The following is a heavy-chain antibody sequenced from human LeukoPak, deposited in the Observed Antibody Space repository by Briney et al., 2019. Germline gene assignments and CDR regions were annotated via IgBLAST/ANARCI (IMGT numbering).Heavy chain of an antibody. CDR1: GGSISSYY. CDR2: IYYSGST. D-gene: IGHD6-19*01. J-gene: IGHJ6*03. V-gene: IGHV4-59*01. CDR3: ARTRSSSRLYYMDV. Sequence: SETLSLTCTVPGGSISSYYWSWIRQPPEKGLEWIGYIYYSGSTNYNPSLKSRVTISVDTSKNQFSLKLSSVTAADTAVYYCARTRSSSRLYYMDVWGKGTTVTVSS.